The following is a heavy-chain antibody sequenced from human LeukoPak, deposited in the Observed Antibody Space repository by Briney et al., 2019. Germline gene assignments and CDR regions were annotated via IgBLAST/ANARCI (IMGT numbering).Heavy chain of an antibody. CDR2: IYSGGST. CDR3: ARDLMYSSGWLDY. J-gene: IGHJ4*02. Sequence: GGSLRLSCAASGFTVSSNYMSWVRQAPGKGLEWVSVIYSGGSTYYADSVTGRFTISRDNSKNTLYLQMNSLRAEDTAVYYCARDLMYSSGWLDYWGQGTLVTVSS. V-gene: IGHV3-53*01. CDR1: GFTVSSNY. D-gene: IGHD6-19*01.